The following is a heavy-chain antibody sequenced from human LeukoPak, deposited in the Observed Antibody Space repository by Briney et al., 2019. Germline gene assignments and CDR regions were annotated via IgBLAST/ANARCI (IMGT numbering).Heavy chain of an antibody. CDR3: ARSSILEWLPYYYYYMDV. Sequence: GGSLRLSCAASGFTFSSYSMNWVRQAPGKGLEWVSSISSSSSYIYYADSVKVRFTISRDNAKNSLYLQMNSLRAEDTAVYYCARSSILEWLPYYYYYMDVWGKGTTVTVSS. CDR1: GFTFSSYS. V-gene: IGHV3-21*01. CDR2: ISSSSSYI. J-gene: IGHJ6*03. D-gene: IGHD3-3*01.